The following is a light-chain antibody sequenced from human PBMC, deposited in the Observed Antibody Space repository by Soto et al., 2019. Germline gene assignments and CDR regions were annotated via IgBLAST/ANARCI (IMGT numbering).Light chain of an antibody. CDR1: NGDVGSYDL. J-gene: IGLJ2*01. CDR2: EVN. Sequence: QSVLTQPASVSGSPGQSITISCTGTNGDVGSYDLVSWYQRYPGEAPKLIIYEVNKRPSGISNRFSGSKSGNTASLTISGLRAEDEAEYDCCSYAGSNSLIFGGGTKLTVL. V-gene: IGLV2-23*02. CDR3: CSYAGSNSLI.